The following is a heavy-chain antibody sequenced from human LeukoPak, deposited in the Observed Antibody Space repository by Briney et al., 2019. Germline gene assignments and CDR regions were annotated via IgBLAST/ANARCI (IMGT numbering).Heavy chain of an antibody. D-gene: IGHD6-13*01. CDR3: AKDLYSSRVLRSAFDY. J-gene: IGHJ4*02. V-gene: IGHV3-23*01. CDR1: GFTFSSYA. CDR2: ISGSGGST. Sequence: GGSLRLSCAASGFTFSSYAMSWVRQAPGRGLEWVSAISGSGGSTYYADSVKGRFTISRDNSKNTLYLQMNSLRAEDTAVYYCAKDLYSSRVLRSAFDYWGQGTLVTVSS.